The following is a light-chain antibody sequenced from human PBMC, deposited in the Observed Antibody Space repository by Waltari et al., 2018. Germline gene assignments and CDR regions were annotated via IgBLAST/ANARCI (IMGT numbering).Light chain of an antibody. V-gene: IGKV3-20*01. CDR3: QHYGSSPLFT. Sequence: IVFTQSSDTLSLSQGATVTLSCRASQSVPSTYLAWYQQRHGQAPRLLIYGGSRRATGIPDRFSGRGSGIDFTLTISRLEPEDFAVYYCQHYGSSPLFTFGPGTRVDVK. J-gene: IGKJ3*01. CDR2: GGS. CDR1: QSVPSTY.